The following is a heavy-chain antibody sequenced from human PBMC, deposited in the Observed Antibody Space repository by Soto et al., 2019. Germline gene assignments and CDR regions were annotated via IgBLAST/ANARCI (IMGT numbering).Heavy chain of an antibody. CDR3: AKGMTTRAFDI. D-gene: IGHD4-17*01. Sequence: EVQLVESGGGLVQPGRSLRLSCAASGFTFDDYAMHWVRQAPGKGLEWVSGISWNSGSIGYADSVKGRFTISRDNAKNSLYLQMNSLRAEDTALYYCAKGMTTRAFDIWGQGTMVTVSS. V-gene: IGHV3-9*01. CDR1: GFTFDDYA. CDR2: ISWNSGSI. J-gene: IGHJ3*02.